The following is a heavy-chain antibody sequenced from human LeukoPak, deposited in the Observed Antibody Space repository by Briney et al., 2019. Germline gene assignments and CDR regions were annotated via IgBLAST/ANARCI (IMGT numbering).Heavy chain of an antibody. D-gene: IGHD3-10*01. V-gene: IGHV4-34*01. CDR3: ARVAGYGSGSYYNPSRPFDY. CDR1: GGSFSGYY. CDR2: INHSGST. J-gene: IGHJ4*02. Sequence: SETLSLTCAVYGGSFSGYYWSWIRQPPGKGLKWIGEINHSGSTNYNPSLKSRVTISVDTSKNQFSLKLSSVTAADTAVYYCARVAGYGSGSYYNPSRPFDYWGQGTLVTVSS.